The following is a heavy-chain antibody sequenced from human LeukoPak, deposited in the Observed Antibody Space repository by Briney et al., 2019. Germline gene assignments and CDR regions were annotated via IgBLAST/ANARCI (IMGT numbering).Heavy chain of an antibody. Sequence: SETLSLTCTVSGGSISSSSYYWGWIRQPPGKGLEWIGSIYYSGSTYYNPSLKSRVTISVDTSKNQFSLKLSSVTAADTAVYYCARDDWTTYYYDSSHGMDVWGQGTTVTVSS. D-gene: IGHD3-22*01. CDR2: IYYSGST. V-gene: IGHV4-39*07. J-gene: IGHJ6*02. CDR1: GGSISSSSYY. CDR3: ARDDWTTYYYDSSHGMDV.